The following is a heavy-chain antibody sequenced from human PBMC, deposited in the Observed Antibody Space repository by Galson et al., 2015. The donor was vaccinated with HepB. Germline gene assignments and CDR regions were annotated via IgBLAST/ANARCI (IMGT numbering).Heavy chain of an antibody. D-gene: IGHD6-13*01. CDR3: AIAAAGTFEFDYYYGMDV. V-gene: IGHV3-30-3*01. Sequence: SLRLSCAASGFTFSSYAMHWVRQAPGKGLEWVAVISYDGSNKYYADSVKGRFTISRDNSKNTLYLQMNSLRAEDTAVYYCAIAAAGTFEFDYYYGMDVWGQGTTVTVSS. J-gene: IGHJ6*02. CDR2: ISYDGSNK. CDR1: GFTFSSYA.